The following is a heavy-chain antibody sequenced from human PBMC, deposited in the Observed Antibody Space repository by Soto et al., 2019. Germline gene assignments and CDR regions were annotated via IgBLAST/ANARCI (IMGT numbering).Heavy chain of an antibody. D-gene: IGHD6-13*01. CDR1: GGSISSYY. J-gene: IGHJ6*02. Sequence: SETLSLTCTVSGGSISSYYWSWIRQPAGKGLEWIGRIYTSVSTNYNPSLKSRVTMSVDTSKNQFSLKLSSVTAADTAVYYCAISIAAAGGLDYYYGMDVWGQGTTVTVSS. V-gene: IGHV4-4*07. CDR2: IYTSVST. CDR3: AISIAAAGGLDYYYGMDV.